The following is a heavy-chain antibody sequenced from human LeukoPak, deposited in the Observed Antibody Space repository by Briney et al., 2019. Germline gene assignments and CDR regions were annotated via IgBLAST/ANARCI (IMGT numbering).Heavy chain of an antibody. CDR1: GVTFKDYW. J-gene: IGHJ6*02. Sequence: PGGSLRLSCAASGVTFKDYWMSWVRQAPGKGREWVANINKEGNEEHFVDSVKGRFTVSRDNAKNSLFLQMNSLRVEDTAVYYCATYKNWVAGDVWGQGTTVSVSS. CDR3: ATYKNWVAGDV. CDR2: INKEGNEE. V-gene: IGHV3-7*01. D-gene: IGHD7-27*01.